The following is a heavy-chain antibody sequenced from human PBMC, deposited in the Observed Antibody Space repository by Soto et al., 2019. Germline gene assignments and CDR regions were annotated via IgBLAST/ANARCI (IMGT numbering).Heavy chain of an antibody. D-gene: IGHD1-26*01. Sequence: GASVKVSCKASGGTFSSYAISWVRQAPGQGLEWMGGIIPIFGTANCAQKFQGRVTITTDTSTSTVYMELSRLRSDDTAVYYCAREAILAGATTGMDVCGQGTTVTVYS. CDR3: AREAILAGATTGMDV. CDR2: IIPIFGTA. V-gene: IGHV1-69*05. CDR1: GGTFSSYA. J-gene: IGHJ6*02.